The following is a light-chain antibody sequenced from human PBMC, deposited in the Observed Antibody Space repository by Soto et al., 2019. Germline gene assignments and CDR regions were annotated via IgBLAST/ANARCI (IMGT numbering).Light chain of an antibody. V-gene: IGLV2-14*01. CDR2: GVS. Sequence: QSVLTQPASVSGSPGQSITISCTGTITDIGAYNYVSWYQQHPGKAPKLLIYGVSSRPSGVPARFSGSKSGTSASLAITGLQAEDEADYYCQSFDGILSGVIFGGGTKLTVL. CDR3: QSFDGILSGVI. J-gene: IGLJ2*01. CDR1: ITDIGAYNY.